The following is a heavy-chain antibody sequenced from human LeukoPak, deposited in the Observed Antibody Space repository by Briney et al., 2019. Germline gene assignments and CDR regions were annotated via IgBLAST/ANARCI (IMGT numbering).Heavy chain of an antibody. D-gene: IGHD1-26*01. J-gene: IGHJ4*02. CDR3: ARDWGRIVGATFDY. CDR1: GFTFSSYS. CDR2: ISSSSSYI. Sequence: KPGGSLRLSCAASGFTFSSYSMNWVRQAPGEGLGWVSSISSSSSYIYYADSVKGRFTISRDNAKNSLYLQMNSLRAEDTAVYYCARDWGRIVGATFDYWGQGTLVTVSS. V-gene: IGHV3-21*01.